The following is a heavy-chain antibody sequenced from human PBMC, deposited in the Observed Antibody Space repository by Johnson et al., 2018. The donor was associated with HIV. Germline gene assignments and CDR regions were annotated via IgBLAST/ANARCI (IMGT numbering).Heavy chain of an antibody. CDR1: GFTFSSYA. CDR2: ISSNGGST. V-gene: IGHV3-64*01. CDR3: TTDQGSHDI. Sequence: VQLVESGGGLVQPGGSLRLSCAASGFTFSSYAMHWVRQAPGKGLEYVSAISSNGGSTYYANSVKGRFTISRDNSKNTLYLQMGSLRAEDMAVYYCTTDQGSHDIWGQGTMVTVSS. J-gene: IGHJ3*02.